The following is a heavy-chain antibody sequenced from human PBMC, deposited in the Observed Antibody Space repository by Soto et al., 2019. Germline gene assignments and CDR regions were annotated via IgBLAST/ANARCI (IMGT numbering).Heavy chain of an antibody. CDR3: ARENASIAVAGTNYYGMDG. D-gene: IGHD6-19*01. J-gene: IGHJ6*02. V-gene: IGHV4-31*03. CDR2: IYYSGST. Sequence: PSETLSLTCTVSGGSISSGGYYWSWIRQHPGKGLEWIGYIYYSGSTYYNPSLKSRVTISVDTSKNQFSLKLSSVTAAETAVYYCARENASIAVAGTNYYGMDGWGQGTTVTVSS. CDR1: GGSISSGGYY.